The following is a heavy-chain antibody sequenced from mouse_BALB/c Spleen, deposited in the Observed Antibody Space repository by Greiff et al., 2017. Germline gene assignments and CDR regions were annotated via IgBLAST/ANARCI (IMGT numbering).Heavy chain of an antibody. V-gene: IGHV2-9*02. CDR3: ARAGDGFAWFAY. Sequence: VHLVESGPGLVAPSQSLSITCTVSGFSLTSYGVHWVRQPPGKGLEWLGVIWAGGSTNYNSALMSRLSISKDNSKSQVFLKMNSLQTDDTAMYYCARAGDGFAWFAYWGQGTLVTVSA. CDR1: GFSLTSYG. J-gene: IGHJ3*01. CDR2: IWAGGST. D-gene: IGHD2-3*01.